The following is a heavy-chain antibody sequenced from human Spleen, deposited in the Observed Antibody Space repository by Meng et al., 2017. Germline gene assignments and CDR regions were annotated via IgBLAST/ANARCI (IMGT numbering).Heavy chain of an antibody. CDR1: GYSFTDYY. V-gene: IGHV1-2*02. CDR2: INPNSGVT. J-gene: IGHJ6*02. Sequence: ASVKVSCKTSGYSFTDYYIHWVRQAPGQGLEWMGWINPNSGVTDSAQQFQGRVTMTRDTSISTVYMELRRLRSDDTAVYYCARFAYGMDVWGQGTTVTVSS. CDR3: ARFAYGMDV.